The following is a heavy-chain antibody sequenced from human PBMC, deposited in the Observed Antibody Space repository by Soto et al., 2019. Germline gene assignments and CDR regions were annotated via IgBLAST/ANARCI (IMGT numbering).Heavy chain of an antibody. CDR1: GFTFSSYG. Sequence: GGSLRLSCAASGFTFSSYGMHWVRQAPGKGLEWVAVIWYDGSNKYYADSVKGRFTISRDNSKNTLYLQMNSLRAEDTAVYYCARAAYYYDSSGYDLDYWGQGTLVTVSS. V-gene: IGHV3-33*01. J-gene: IGHJ4*02. D-gene: IGHD3-22*01. CDR3: ARAAYYYDSSGYDLDY. CDR2: IWYDGSNK.